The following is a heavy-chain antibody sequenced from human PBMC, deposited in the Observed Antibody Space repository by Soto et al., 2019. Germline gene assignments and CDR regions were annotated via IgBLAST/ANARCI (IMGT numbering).Heavy chain of an antibody. CDR2: ISSSSSYI. Sequence: NPGGSLRLSCAASGFTFSSYSMNWVRQAPGKGLEWVSSISSSSSYIYYADSVKGRFTISRDNAKNSLYLQMNSLRAEDTAVYYCAREPSKSWNYYYGMDVWGQGTTVTVSS. J-gene: IGHJ6*02. CDR3: AREPSKSWNYYYGMDV. D-gene: IGHD2-2*01. CDR1: GFTFSSYS. V-gene: IGHV3-21*01.